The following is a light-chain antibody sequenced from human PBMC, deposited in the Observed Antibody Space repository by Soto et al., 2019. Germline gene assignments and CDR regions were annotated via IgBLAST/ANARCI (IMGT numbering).Light chain of an antibody. CDR1: QSVSGN. CDR3: QQYNNWPRT. Sequence: EIGITQSPATLSVSSGERATLSCRASQSVSGNLAWYQQKPGQAPRLLIYGASTRATGIPARFSGSGSGTEFTLTISSLQSEDFAVYYCQQYNNWPRTFGQGTKVEIK. V-gene: IGKV3-15*01. J-gene: IGKJ1*01. CDR2: GAS.